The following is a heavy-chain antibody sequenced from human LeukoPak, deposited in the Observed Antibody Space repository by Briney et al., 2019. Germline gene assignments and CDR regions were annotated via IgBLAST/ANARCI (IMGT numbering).Heavy chain of an antibody. D-gene: IGHD5/OR15-5a*01. J-gene: IGHJ4*02. CDR3: AKGGLSRAGLDF. CDR1: GFTFSSYA. CDR2: ISDRDHNT. Sequence: GGSLRLSCAVSGFTFSSYAMTWVRQAPGKGLEWVSSISDRDHNTYYADSVKGRFTISRDNSKNTLYLQMNSLRAEDTAVYYCAKGGLSRAGLDFWGQGTLVTVSS. V-gene: IGHV3-23*01.